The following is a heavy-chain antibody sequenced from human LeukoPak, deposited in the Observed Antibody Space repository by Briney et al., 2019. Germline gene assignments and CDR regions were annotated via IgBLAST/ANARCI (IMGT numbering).Heavy chain of an antibody. CDR3: ARVMGRYFDWLFRGDAFDI. CDR1: GGSVTDYY. D-gene: IGHD3-9*01. CDR2: IYYTGT. V-gene: IGHV4-59*02. J-gene: IGHJ3*02. Sequence: PSETLSLTCTVSGGSVTDYYWSWIRQSPGKGLEWIGYIYYTGTSYNPSLKSRVTISADTSKNQFSLKLISVTAADTAVYYCARVMGRYFDWLFRGDAFDIWGQGTMVTVSS.